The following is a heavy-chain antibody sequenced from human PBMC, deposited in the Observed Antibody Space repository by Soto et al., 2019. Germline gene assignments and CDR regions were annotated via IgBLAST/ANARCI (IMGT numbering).Heavy chain of an antibody. CDR3: ARGIFGYYDSSGYLYFDY. V-gene: IGHV1-18*01. D-gene: IGHD3-22*01. CDR1: GYTFTSYG. CDR2: ISAYNGNT. J-gene: IGHJ4*02. Sequence: QVQLVQSGAEVKKPGASVKVSCKASGYTFTSYGISWVRQAPGQGLEWMGWISAYNGNTNYAQKLQGRVTMTTDTASSTAYMELRSLRSDDTAVYYCARGIFGYYDSSGYLYFDYWGQGTLVTVSS.